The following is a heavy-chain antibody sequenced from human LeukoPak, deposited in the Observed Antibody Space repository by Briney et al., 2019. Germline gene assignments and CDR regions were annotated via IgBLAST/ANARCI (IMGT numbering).Heavy chain of an antibody. CDR1: GYTFTSYY. CDR2: IKSNSGDT. CDR3: ARVSRVYYDTSGRIFDS. J-gene: IGHJ4*02. D-gene: IGHD3-22*01. V-gene: IGHV1-2*02. Sequence: ASVKVSCKASGYTFTSYYIHWVRQAPGQGLEWMGWIKSNSGDTNSAQKFQGRVTMTRDTSISTAYMELSRLRSDDTAVYYCARVSRVYYDTSGRIFDSWGQGTLVTVSS.